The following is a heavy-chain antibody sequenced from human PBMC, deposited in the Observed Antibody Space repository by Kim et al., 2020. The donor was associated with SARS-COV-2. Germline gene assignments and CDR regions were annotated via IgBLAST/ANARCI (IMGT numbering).Heavy chain of an antibody. V-gene: IGHV4-34*01. D-gene: IGHD6-13*01. Sequence: SETLSLTCAVYGGSFSGYYWSWIRQPPGKGLEWIGEINHSGSTNYNPSLKSRVTISVDTSKNQFSLKLSSVTAADTAVYYCARGVQLVTDYWGQGTLVTVSS. CDR2: INHSGST. CDR3: ARGVQLVTDY. CDR1: GGSFSGYY. J-gene: IGHJ4*02.